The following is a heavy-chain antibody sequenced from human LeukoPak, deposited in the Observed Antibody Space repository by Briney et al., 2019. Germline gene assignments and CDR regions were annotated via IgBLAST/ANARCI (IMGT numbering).Heavy chain of an antibody. J-gene: IGHJ2*01. CDR3: ARRPVHWYFDL. CDR2: INHSGST. CDR1: GFTVSSKF. Sequence: GSLRLSCAASGFTVSSKFMSWVRQPPGKGLEWIGEINHSGSTNYNPSLKSRVTISVDTSKNQFSLKLSSVTAADTAVYYCARRPVHWYFDLWGRGTLVTVSS. V-gene: IGHV4-34*01.